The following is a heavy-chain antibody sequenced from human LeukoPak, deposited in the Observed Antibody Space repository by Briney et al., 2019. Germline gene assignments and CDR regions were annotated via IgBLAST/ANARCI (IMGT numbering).Heavy chain of an antibody. V-gene: IGHV3-48*01. CDR1: GFTFSSYS. CDR2: ISSSSSII. Sequence: GGSLRLSCAASGFTFSSYSMNWVRQAPGKGLEWVSYISSSSSIIYYADSVKGRFTISRDNAKNSLYLQMNSLRAEDTAVYYCVRDGRGWGAFDIWGQGTVVTVSS. D-gene: IGHD6-19*01. CDR3: VRDGRGWGAFDI. J-gene: IGHJ3*02.